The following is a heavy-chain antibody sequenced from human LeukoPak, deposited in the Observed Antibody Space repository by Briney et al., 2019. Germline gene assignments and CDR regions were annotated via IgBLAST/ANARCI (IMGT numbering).Heavy chain of an antibody. CDR2: INSDGSNT. CDR1: GFTFSSYW. J-gene: IGHJ4*02. Sequence: PGGSLRLSCAASGFTFSSYWMHWVRQVPGKELVWVSRINSDGSNTNYADSVKGRFTVSRDNVKNTLYLQMNSLRVDDTAVYYCASYAGYHFDYWGQGALVTVSS. CDR3: ASYAGYHFDY. V-gene: IGHV3-74*01. D-gene: IGHD3-9*01.